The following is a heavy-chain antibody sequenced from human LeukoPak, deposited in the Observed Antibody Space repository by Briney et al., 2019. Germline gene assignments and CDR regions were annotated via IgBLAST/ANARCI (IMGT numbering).Heavy chain of an antibody. J-gene: IGHJ4*02. V-gene: IGHV4-59*01. CDR2: IYFSGST. D-gene: IGHD3-9*01. CDR1: DGSISSYY. Sequence: SETLSLTCTVYDGSISSYYWSWIRQPPGKGLEWIGYIYFSGSTNYNPSLKSRVTISVDTSKNQFSLKLSSVTAADTAVYYCARDGGKGWLWFDYWGQGTLVTVSS. CDR3: ARDGGKGWLWFDY.